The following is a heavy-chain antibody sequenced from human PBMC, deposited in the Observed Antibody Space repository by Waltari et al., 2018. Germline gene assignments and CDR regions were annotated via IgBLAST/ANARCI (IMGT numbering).Heavy chain of an antibody. V-gene: IGHV1-2*02. Sequence: QVQLVQSGAEVKKPGASVKVSCKASGYTFTGYYMHWLRQAPGQGREWMGGIKPNSGGTNYAQEFQGRVTMTRDTSISTAYMGLSRLRSDDSAVYYCASFVELGYCSGGSCPDVWGKGTTVTVSS. CDR2: IKPNSGGT. CDR3: ASFVELGYCSGGSCPDV. D-gene: IGHD2-15*01. J-gene: IGHJ6*04. CDR1: GYTFTGYY.